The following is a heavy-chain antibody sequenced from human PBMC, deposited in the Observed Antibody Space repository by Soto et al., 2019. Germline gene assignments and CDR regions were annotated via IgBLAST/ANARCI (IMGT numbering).Heavy chain of an antibody. D-gene: IGHD3-22*01. CDR2: TYYRSKWYN. V-gene: IGHV6-1*01. Sequence: SQTLSLTCAISGDSVSSNSAAWNWIRQSPSRGLEWLGRTYYRSKWYNDYAVSVKSRMTINPDTSKNQFSLQLNSVTPEDTAVYYCARGSYYDRNYYYYGMDVWGQGTTVTVSS. CDR1: GDSVSSNSAA. J-gene: IGHJ6*02. CDR3: ARGSYYDRNYYYYGMDV.